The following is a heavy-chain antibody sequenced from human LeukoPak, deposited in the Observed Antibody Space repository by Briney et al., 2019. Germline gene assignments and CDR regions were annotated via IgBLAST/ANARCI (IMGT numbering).Heavy chain of an antibody. CDR3: ARVKGYSGYEDPYYYYGMDV. J-gene: IGHJ6*02. D-gene: IGHD5-12*01. CDR2: IIPILGIA. CDR1: GGTFSSYA. V-gene: IGHV1-69*04. Sequence: ASVKVSCKASGGTFSSYAISWVRQAPGQGLEWMGRIIPILGIANYAQKFQGRVTITADESTSTAYMELSSLRSEDTAVYYCARVKGYSGYEDPYYYYGMDVWGQGTAVTVSS.